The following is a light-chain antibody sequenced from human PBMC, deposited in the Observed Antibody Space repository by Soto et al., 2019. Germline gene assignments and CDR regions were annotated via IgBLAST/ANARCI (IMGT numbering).Light chain of an antibody. CDR1: SSNIGAGFD. V-gene: IGLV1-40*01. CDR2: GNS. Sequence: QLVLTQPPSVSGAPGQRVTISCTGSSSNIGAGFDVHWYQQLPGTAPKLLIYGNSNRPSGVPDRFSGSKSGTSASLAITGLQAEDEADYYCQSYDNSLSGDVVFGGGTKLTVL. J-gene: IGLJ2*01. CDR3: QSYDNSLSGDVV.